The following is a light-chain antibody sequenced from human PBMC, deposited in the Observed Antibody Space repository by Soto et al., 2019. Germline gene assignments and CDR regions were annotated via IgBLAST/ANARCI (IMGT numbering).Light chain of an antibody. J-gene: IGLJ1*01. CDR2: EVS. Sequence: QSVLTQPASVSGSPGQSITISCTGTSSDVGGYNYVSWYQQHPGKAPKLIIYEVSNQPSGVSNRFSGSKSANTASLTISGLQAEDEADYYCNSYTSSSSVFGTGTKVTVL. CDR1: SSDVGGYNY. V-gene: IGLV2-14*01. CDR3: NSYTSSSSV.